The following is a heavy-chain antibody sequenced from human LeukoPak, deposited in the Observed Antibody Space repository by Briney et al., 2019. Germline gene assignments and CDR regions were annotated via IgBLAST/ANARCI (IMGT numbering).Heavy chain of an antibody. D-gene: IGHD4-11*01. J-gene: IGHJ3*02. Sequence: KPSETLSLTCAVYGGSFSGYYWSWIRQPPGKGLEWIGEINHSGSTNYNPSLKSRVTISVDTSKNQFSLKLSSVTAADTAVYYCARPRLQEDAFDIWGQGTVVTVSS. CDR1: GGSFSGYY. CDR3: ARPRLQEDAFDI. CDR2: INHSGST. V-gene: IGHV4-34*01.